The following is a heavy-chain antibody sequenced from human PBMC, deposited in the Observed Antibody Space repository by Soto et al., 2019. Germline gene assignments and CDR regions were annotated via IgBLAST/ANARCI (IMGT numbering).Heavy chain of an antibody. Sequence: PSETLSLTCAVYGGSFSGYYWSWIRQPPGKGLEWIGEINHSGSTNYNPSLRSRVTISVDTSKNQFSLKLSFVTAADTAVYYCARTVSTYYYFLAVWGKGTSDTGSS. V-gene: IGHV4-34*01. J-gene: IGHJ6*03. CDR3: ARTVSTYYYFLAV. CDR2: INHSGST. CDR1: GGSFSGYY. D-gene: IGHD2-8*01.